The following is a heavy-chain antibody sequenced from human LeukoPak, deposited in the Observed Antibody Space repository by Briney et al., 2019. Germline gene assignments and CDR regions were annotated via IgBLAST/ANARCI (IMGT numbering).Heavy chain of an antibody. CDR1: GFTLSSYA. J-gene: IGHJ4*02. CDR3: AKVRSMIVVVITVSGRRAFDY. V-gene: IGHV3-23*01. Sequence: GGSLRLSCAASGFTLSSYAMSWVRQAPGKGLEWVSAISGSGGSTYYADSVKGRFTISRDNSKNTLYLQMNSLRAEDTAVYYCAKVRSMIVVVITVSGRRAFDYWGQGTLVTVSS. D-gene: IGHD3-22*01. CDR2: ISGSGGST.